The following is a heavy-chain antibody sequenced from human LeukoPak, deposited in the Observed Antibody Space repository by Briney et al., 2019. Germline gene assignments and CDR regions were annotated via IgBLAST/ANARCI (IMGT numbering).Heavy chain of an antibody. CDR3: ARWSPTHDASDI. CDR2: MYISGST. J-gene: IGHJ3*02. D-gene: IGHD1-26*01. V-gene: IGHV4-4*07. Sequence: SETLSLTCTVSGGSISDYYWSWIRQPAGEGLEWIGRMYISGSTNYNPSLKSRVTMSLNTSKNQFSLKLNSVTAADTAVYYCARWSPTHDASDIWGQGTMVTVSS. CDR1: GGSISDYY.